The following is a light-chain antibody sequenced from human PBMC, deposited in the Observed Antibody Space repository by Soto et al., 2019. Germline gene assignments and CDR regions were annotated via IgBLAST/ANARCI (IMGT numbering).Light chain of an antibody. CDR3: QQYNNYFWA. CDR2: KAS. Sequence: IQMTHSPSTLSASVEDKVTITCRASQNINTWLAWYQQKPGKAPKLLILKASSLESGVPSRFSGSGSGTEFTLTISSLQPDDLATYYCQQYNNYFWAFGQGINVAIK. J-gene: IGKJ1*01. CDR1: QNINTW. V-gene: IGKV1-5*03.